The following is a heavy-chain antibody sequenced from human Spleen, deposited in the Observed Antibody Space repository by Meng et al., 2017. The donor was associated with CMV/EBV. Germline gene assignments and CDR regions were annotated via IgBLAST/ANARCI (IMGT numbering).Heavy chain of an antibody. D-gene: IGHD1-26*01. Sequence: LSLSCAASGFTFSRYGMSWVRQAPGKGLEWVSVMYSGGSSTFYADSVQGRFTISRDESKNTLYLQMNSLRAEDTAVYYCAKDLGSYGDYWGQGTLVTVSS. CDR3: AKDLGSYGDY. J-gene: IGHJ4*02. CDR1: GFTFSRYG. CDR2: MYSGGSST. V-gene: IGHV3-23*03.